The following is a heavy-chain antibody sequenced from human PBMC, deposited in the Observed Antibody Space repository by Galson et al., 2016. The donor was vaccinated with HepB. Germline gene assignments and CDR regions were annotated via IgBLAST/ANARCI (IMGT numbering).Heavy chain of an antibody. V-gene: IGHV1-18*01. J-gene: IGHJ4*02. CDR2: ISAHSGNT. CDR3: ARDRDAALDY. CDR1: GYTFTNNG. Sequence: SVKVSCKASGYTFTNNGISWLRQAPGQGLEWMGWISAHSGNTNYAQKFQGTLTLTKDTSASTVYMESRSLGFDDTAMYYCARDRDAALDYWGQGVLVTVSS. D-gene: IGHD6-13*01.